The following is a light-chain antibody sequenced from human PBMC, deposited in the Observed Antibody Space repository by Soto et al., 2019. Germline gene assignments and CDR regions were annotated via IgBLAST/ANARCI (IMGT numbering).Light chain of an antibody. Sequence: EIVLTQSPGTLSLSPGERATLSCRASQSVSSSYLAWYQQKPGQAPRLLIYGASSRATGIPDRFSGSGSGTDVTLTISRLEPGDFAVYYCQQYGSSPTFGQGTKVEIK. V-gene: IGKV3-20*01. CDR3: QQYGSSPT. CDR1: QSVSSSY. J-gene: IGKJ1*01. CDR2: GAS.